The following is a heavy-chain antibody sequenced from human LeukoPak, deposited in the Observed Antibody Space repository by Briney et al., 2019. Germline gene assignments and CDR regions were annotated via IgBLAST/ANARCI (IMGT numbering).Heavy chain of an antibody. D-gene: IGHD1-26*01. CDR3: AKGGAVGATSFDY. J-gene: IGHJ4*02. CDR1: GFTFSRYG. CDR2: ISYDGSNK. V-gene: IGHV3-30*18. Sequence: GGSLRLSCAASGFTFSRYGMHWVRQAPGKGLEWVAVISYDGSNKYYADSVKGRFTISRDNSKNTLYLQMNSLRAEDTAVYYCAKGGAVGATSFDYWGQGTLVTVSS.